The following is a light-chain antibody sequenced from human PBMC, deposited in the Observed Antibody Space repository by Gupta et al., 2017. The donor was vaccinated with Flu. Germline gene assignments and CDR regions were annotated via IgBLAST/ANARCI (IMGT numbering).Light chain of an antibody. V-gene: IGKV1-5*03. J-gene: IGKJ4*01. CDR1: QSLTSW. CDR2: KAS. CDR3: QQYGSYSLT. Sequence: QMTQSPSTLSAYVGDRVTITCRASQSLTSWLAWYQQKPGKAPKLLIYKASNLESGVPSRFSGSGSGTEFTLTISSLQPDDFATYYCQQYGSYSLTFGGGTKVEIK.